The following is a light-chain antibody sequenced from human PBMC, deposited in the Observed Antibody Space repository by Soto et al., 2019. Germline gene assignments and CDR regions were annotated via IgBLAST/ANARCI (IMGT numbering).Light chain of an antibody. J-gene: IGKJ5*01. CDR2: GAS. Sequence: TVLTQSPSRLSLSPGELATLSCKAIQSVSSSYFAWYQQKPGQAPRLLLYGASSRAPGIPDRFSSGRSGANFTLPTIRLEPHDFVANYCQQYGYSTFITFGQGTRLEIK. CDR1: QSVSSSY. CDR3: QQYGYSTFIT. V-gene: IGKV3-20*01.